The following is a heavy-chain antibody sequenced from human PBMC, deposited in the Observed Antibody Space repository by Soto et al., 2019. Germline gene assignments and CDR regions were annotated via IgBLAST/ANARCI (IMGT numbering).Heavy chain of an antibody. V-gene: IGHV3-30-3*01. D-gene: IGHD6-13*01. CDR2: ISYDGSNK. CDR3: ARDGQATYSRSHGMDV. J-gene: IGHJ6*02. CDR1: GFTFSSYA. Sequence: QVQLVESGGGVVQPGRSLRLSCAASGFTFSSYAMHWVRQAPVKGLEWVAVISYDGSNKYYADSVKGRFTISRDNSKNTLYLQMHSLRAEDTAVYYCARDGQATYSRSHGMDVWGQGTTVTVSS.